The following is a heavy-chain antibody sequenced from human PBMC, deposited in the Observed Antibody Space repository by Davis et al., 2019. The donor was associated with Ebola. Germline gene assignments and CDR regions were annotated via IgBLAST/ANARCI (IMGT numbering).Heavy chain of an antibody. Sequence: AASVKVSCKASGYTFTSYVLHWVRQAPGQGLEWMGGIIPTFGGAKYPQKFQGRVTITADESTSTVYMELGSLRSEDTAVYYCAIYSSGWFYFDYWGQGTLVTVSS. D-gene: IGHD6-19*01. CDR1: GYTFTSYV. CDR2: IIPTFGGA. V-gene: IGHV1-69*13. CDR3: AIYSSGWFYFDY. J-gene: IGHJ4*02.